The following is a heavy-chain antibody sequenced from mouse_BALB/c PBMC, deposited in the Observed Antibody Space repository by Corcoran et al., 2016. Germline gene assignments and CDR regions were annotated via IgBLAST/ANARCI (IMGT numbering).Heavy chain of an antibody. CDR3: ARYWELDY. CDR2: IDPANGNT. Sequence: EVQLQQSGAELVKPGASVKLYCTASGFNIKDTYMHWVKQRPEQGLEWVGRIDPANGNTKYDPKFQGKATITADTSSNTAYLQLSSLTSEDTAVYYCARYWELDYWGQGTTLTVSS. CDR1: GFNIKDTY. D-gene: IGHD4-1*01. J-gene: IGHJ2*01. V-gene: IGHV14-3*02.